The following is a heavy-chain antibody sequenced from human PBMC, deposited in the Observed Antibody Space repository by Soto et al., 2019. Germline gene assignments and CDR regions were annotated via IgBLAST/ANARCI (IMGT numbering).Heavy chain of an antibody. Sequence: SETLSLTCTVSGGSISSYYWRWIRQPPGKGLEWIGYIYYSGSTNYNPSLKSRVTISVDTSKNQFSLKLSSVTAADTAVYYCASMVLDYYFGYWGQGTLVTVSS. CDR2: IYYSGST. J-gene: IGHJ4*02. CDR1: GGSISSYY. CDR3: ASMVLDYYFGY. V-gene: IGHV4-59*08. D-gene: IGHD3-10*01.